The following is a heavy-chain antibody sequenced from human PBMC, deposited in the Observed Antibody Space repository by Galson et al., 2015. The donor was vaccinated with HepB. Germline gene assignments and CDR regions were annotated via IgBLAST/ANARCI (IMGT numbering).Heavy chain of an antibody. CDR3: ARGYYGSGSIYYMDV. CDR1: GGSISSSNW. V-gene: IGHV4-4*02. J-gene: IGHJ6*03. CDR2: IYHSGST. Sequence: SETLSLTCAVSGGSISSSNWWSWVRQPPGKGLEWIGEIYHSGSTNYNPSLKSRVTISVDTSKNQFSLKLSSVTAADTAVYYCARGYYGSGSIYYMDVWGKGTTVTVSS. D-gene: IGHD3-10*01.